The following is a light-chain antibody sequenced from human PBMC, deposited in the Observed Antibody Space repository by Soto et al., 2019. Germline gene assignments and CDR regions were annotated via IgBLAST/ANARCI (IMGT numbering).Light chain of an antibody. CDR2: GAS. J-gene: IGKJ2*01. CDR1: HSVSSN. CDR3: QQYNNWAYT. V-gene: IGKV3-15*01. Sequence: EIVMTPSPANLSVSPGERATLSCRASHSVSSNLAWYQQKPGQAPRLLIYGASTRATGIPARFSGSGSGTEFTLTISSQQTEDFEVYYCQQYNNWAYTIWQGTKLEIK.